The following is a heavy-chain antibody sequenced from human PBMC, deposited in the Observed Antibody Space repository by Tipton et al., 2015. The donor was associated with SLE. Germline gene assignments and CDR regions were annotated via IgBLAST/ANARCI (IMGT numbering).Heavy chain of an antibody. CDR1: GDSVSTSNHY. CDR2: IYDSGST. CDR3: ARHAGDYAYFDS. D-gene: IGHD4-17*01. J-gene: IGHJ4*02. V-gene: IGHV4-61*05. Sequence: GLVKPSETLSLTCTVSGDSVSTSNHYWGWIRQSPGQGLDWIGYIYDSGSTSYNPSLKSRVTISEDTSKQQFSLKLSSLTAADTAVYYCARHAGDYAYFDSWGQGALVTVSS.